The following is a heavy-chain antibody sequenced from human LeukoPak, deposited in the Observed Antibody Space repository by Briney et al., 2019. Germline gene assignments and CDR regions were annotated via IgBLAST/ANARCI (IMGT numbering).Heavy chain of an antibody. Sequence: SVKVSCKASGGTFSSYAISWVRQAPGQGLEWMGRIIPILGIANYAQKFQGRVTITADKSTSTAYMELSSLRSEDTAVYYCASLEYSGYVRQYWGQGTLVTVSS. D-gene: IGHD5-12*01. J-gene: IGHJ4*02. CDR3: ASLEYSGYVRQY. CDR2: IIPILGIA. V-gene: IGHV1-69*04. CDR1: GGTFSSYA.